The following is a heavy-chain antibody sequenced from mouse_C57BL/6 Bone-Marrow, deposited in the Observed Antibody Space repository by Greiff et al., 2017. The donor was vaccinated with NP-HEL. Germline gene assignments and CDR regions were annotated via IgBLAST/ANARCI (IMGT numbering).Heavy chain of an antibody. CDR2: IYPENGDT. CDR1: GFNIKDDY. J-gene: IGHJ1*03. Sequence: VHVKQSGAELVRPGASVKLSCTASGFNIKDDYMHWVKQRPEQGLEWIGWIYPENGDTKYASKFQGKATLTADTSSNTAYLQLSSLTSADADVYYCTTQYDGSGWYFDVWGTGTTVTVSS. CDR3: TTQYDGSGWYFDV. D-gene: IGHD2-3*01. V-gene: IGHV14-4*01.